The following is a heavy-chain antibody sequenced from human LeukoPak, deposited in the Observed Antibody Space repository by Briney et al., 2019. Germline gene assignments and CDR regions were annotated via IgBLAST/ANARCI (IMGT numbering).Heavy chain of an antibody. CDR3: TRGSIAYYYMDV. V-gene: IGHV4-38-2*02. D-gene: IGHD3-22*01. J-gene: IGHJ6*03. CDR1: GYSISSTYY. Sequence: SETLSLTCTVSGYSISSTYYWGWIRQPPGKGLEWVGSVFHSGSTNYNPSLKSRVTISVDTSKNQFSLKLSSVTAADTAVYYCTRGSIAYYYMDVWGKGTTVTISS. CDR2: VFHSGST.